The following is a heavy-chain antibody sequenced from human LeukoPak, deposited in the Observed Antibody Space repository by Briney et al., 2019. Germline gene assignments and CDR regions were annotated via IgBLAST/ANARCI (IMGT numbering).Heavy chain of an antibody. J-gene: IGHJ4*02. V-gene: IGHV3-74*03. CDR2: INIDGTSA. CDR3: ARGSNDWYGIDY. CDR1: GFTFSNYW. Sequence: PGGSLRLSCAASGFTFSNYWMHWVRQVPGKGLVCVSRINIDGTSATYADFVKGRFTISRDNANNALYMQMNSLRAEDTAVYYCARGSNDWYGIDYWGQGALVNVSS. D-gene: IGHD3-9*01.